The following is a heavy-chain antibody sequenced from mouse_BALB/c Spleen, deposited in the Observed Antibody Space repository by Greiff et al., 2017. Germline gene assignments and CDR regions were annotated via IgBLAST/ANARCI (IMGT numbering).Heavy chain of an antibody. Sequence: EVKLVESGGDLVKPGGSLKLSCAASGFTFSSYGMSWVRQTPDKRLEWVATISSGGRYTYYPDSVKGRFTISRDNAKNTLYLQMSSLKTEDTAMYYSAQHGRPLGYYAMDYWGQGTSVTVSS. D-gene: IGHD3-1*01. CDR1: GFTFSSYG. J-gene: IGHJ4*01. CDR3: AQHGRPLGYYAMDY. CDR2: ISSGGRYT. V-gene: IGHV5-6*02.